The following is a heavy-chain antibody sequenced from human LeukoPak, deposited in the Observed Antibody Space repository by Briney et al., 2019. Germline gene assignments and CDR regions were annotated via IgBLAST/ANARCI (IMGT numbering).Heavy chain of an antibody. CDR3: AKDPSPYCGGDCYFDC. V-gene: IGHV3-23*01. CDR1: GFTFANYA. J-gene: IGHJ4*02. CDR2: IRSTGGST. D-gene: IGHD2-21*02. Sequence: GGSLRLSCAASGFTFANYAMNWVRQAPGKGLEWVSTIRSTGGSTYYADSVKGRFTVSRDNSKNTLYLQMNSLRVEDTAIYYCAKDPSPYCGGDCYFDCWGQGTLVTVSS.